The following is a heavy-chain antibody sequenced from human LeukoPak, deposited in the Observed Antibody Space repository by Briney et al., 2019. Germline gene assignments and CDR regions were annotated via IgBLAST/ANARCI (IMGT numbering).Heavy chain of an antibody. CDR2: ISSSSSYI. D-gene: IGHD1-26*01. Sequence: GGSLRLSRAASGFTFSSYSMNWVRQAPGKGLEWVSSISSSSSYIYYADSVKGRFTISRDNAKNSLYLQMNSLRAEDTAVYYCARDLGVGASDYWGQGTLVTVSS. V-gene: IGHV3-21*01. CDR1: GFTFSSYS. J-gene: IGHJ4*02. CDR3: ARDLGVGASDY.